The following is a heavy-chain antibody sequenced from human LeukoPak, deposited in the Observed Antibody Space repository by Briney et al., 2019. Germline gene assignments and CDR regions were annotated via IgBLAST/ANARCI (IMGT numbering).Heavy chain of an antibody. J-gene: IGHJ4*02. CDR3: ARGNSYDGPYYFDY. CDR2: INWNGGST. D-gene: IGHD5-18*01. Sequence: GGSLRLSCAASGFTFDDYGMSWVRQAPGKGLEWVSGINWNGGSTGYADSVKGRFTISRDNAKNSLYLQMNSLRAKDTALYYCARGNSYDGPYYFDYWGQGTLVTVSS. V-gene: IGHV3-20*04. CDR1: GFTFDDYG.